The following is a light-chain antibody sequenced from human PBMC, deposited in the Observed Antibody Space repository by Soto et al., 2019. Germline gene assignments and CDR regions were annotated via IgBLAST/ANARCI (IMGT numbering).Light chain of an antibody. CDR3: QQLNSFPIT. CDR1: QTISSW. CDR2: AAS. Sequence: DSQVTQAPSTRSGSVGDRFTITCRASQTISSWLAWYQQKPGRAPKLLIYAASTLQRGVPSRFSGSGSGTEFTLTITSLQPEDFATYYRQQLNSFPITFGQGTRLEIK. J-gene: IGKJ5*01. V-gene: IGKV1-9*01.